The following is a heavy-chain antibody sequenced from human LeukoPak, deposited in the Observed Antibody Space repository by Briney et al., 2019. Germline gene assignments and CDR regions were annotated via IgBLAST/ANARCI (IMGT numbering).Heavy chain of an antibody. CDR1: GGSISSYY. CDR3: ARGQGYSYGYEWFDP. D-gene: IGHD5-18*01. J-gene: IGHJ5*02. CDR2: IYYSGST. V-gene: IGHV4-59*01. Sequence: SETLSLTCTVPGGSISSYYWSWIREPPGKGLEWIGYIYYSGSTNYNPSLKSRVTISVDTSKNQFSLKLSSVTAADTAVYYCARGQGYSYGYEWFDPWGQGTLVTVSS.